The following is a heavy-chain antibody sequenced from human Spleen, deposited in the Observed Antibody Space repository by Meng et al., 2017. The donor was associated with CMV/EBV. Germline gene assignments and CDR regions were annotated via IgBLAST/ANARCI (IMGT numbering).Heavy chain of an antibody. CDR2: INPNSGGT. V-gene: IGHV1-2*02. CDR3: ARAVTGTTFDY. J-gene: IGHJ4*02. CDR1: GFTFTKYG. D-gene: IGHD1-7*01. Sequence: ASVKVSCKASGFTFTKYGVGWLRQAPGQGLEWMGWINPNSGGTNYAQKFQGRVTMTRDTSISTAYMELSRLRSDDTAVYYCARAVTGTTFDYWGQGTLVTVSS.